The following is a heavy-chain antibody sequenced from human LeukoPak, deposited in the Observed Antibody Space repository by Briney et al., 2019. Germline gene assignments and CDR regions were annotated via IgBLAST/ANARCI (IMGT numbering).Heavy chain of an antibody. D-gene: IGHD2-2*01. J-gene: IGHJ3*02. CDR3: AKIRSSTSRTLSISPPPEAFDI. CDR1: GFTFSSYS. CDR2: ISSSSSYI. V-gene: IGHV3-21*01. Sequence: GGSLRLSCAASGFTFSSYSMNWVRQAPGKGLEWVSSISSSSSYIYYADSVKGRFTISRDNSKNTLYLQMSSLRAEDTAVYYCAKIRSSTSRTLSISPPPEAFDIWGQGTMVTVSS.